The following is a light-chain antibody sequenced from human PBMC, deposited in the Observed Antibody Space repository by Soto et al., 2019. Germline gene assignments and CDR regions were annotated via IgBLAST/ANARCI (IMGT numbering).Light chain of an antibody. J-gene: IGKJ2*01. CDR1: QSVGSD. V-gene: IGKV3-15*01. CDR3: QQYNIWSLYT. CDR2: GAA. Sequence: EIVMTQSPATLSVSPGDRATLSCRASQSVGSDLAWYQLKPDQAPRLLIYGAATRATGIPARFSGSGSRTEFSLTISSLQSEDFAVYYCQQYNIWSLYTFGQGTKLEIK.